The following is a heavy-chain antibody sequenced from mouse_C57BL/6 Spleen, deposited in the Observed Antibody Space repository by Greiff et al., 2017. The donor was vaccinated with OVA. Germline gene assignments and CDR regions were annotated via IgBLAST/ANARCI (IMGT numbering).Heavy chain of an antibody. CDR2: LWSGGST. V-gene: IGHV2-2*01. D-gene: IGHD1-1*01. CDR1: GFSLTTYG. J-gene: IGHJ2*01. CDR3: ARESYGSNALDY. Sequence: QVHVKQSGPGLVQPSQRLSITCTVSGFSLTTYGVHWVRQSPGKGLEWLGVLWSGGSTNYNAAFRARLSISKDKSKSQVFFKMNRRLADDPAIDYCARESYGSNALDYWGQGTTLTVAS.